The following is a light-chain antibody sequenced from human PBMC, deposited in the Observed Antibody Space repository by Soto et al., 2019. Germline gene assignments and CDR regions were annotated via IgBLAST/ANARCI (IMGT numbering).Light chain of an antibody. Sequence: EIVMTQSPDTLSVSPGERATLSCRASHIVSSNLAWYQHKAGQAPRLLIYGASTRATGIPARFSGSGSGTEFTLTISSLQSEDFAVYYCQQYHHWPPITFGQGTRLEI. CDR1: HIVSSN. J-gene: IGKJ5*01. CDR2: GAS. V-gene: IGKV3-15*01. CDR3: QQYHHWPPIT.